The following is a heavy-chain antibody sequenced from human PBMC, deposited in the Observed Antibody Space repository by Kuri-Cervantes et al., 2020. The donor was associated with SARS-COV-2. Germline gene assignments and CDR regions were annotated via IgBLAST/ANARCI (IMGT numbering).Heavy chain of an antibody. D-gene: IGHD3-10*01. CDR3: ARGPTDYYGSGSYSDYYYYYGMDV. CDR2: IYYSGST. CDR1: GGSISSYY. J-gene: IGHJ6*02. Sequence: GSLRLSCTVSGGSISSYYWSWIRQPPGKGLEWIGYIYYSGSTNYNPSLKSRVTISVDTPKNQFSLKLSSVTAADTAVYYCARGPTDYYGSGSYSDYYYYYGMDVWGQGTTVTVSS. V-gene: IGHV4-59*01.